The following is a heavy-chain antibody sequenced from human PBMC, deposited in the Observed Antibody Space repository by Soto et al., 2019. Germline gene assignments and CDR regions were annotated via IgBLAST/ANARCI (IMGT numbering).Heavy chain of an antibody. CDR1: GFSVTANY. V-gene: IGHV3-53*01. J-gene: IGHJ6*02. CDR3: ARGVAAIRGELTLGCMDV. CDR2: IYSGGST. D-gene: IGHD5-12*01. Sequence: EVQVVESGGGLIQPGGSLRLSCEVSGFSVTANYMSWVRQAPGKGLEWVSVIYSGGSTYYIDSVKGRFSISRDISKNTLYLQMNSLRAEDTAVYYCARGVAAIRGELTLGCMDVWGQGTTVTVSS.